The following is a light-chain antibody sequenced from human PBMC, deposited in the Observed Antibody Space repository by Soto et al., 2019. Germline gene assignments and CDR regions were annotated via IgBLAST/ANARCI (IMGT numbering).Light chain of an antibody. Sequence: QAVVTQPPSVSGAPGQRVTISCTGSSSNIGAGYDVHGYQQLPGTAPKLLIYGNSNRPSGVPDRFSGSKSGTSASLAITGLQAEDEADYYCQSYDSSLSGTHVVFGGGTKLTVL. CDR1: SSNIGAGYD. CDR2: GNS. V-gene: IGLV1-40*01. J-gene: IGLJ2*01. CDR3: QSYDSSLSGTHVV.